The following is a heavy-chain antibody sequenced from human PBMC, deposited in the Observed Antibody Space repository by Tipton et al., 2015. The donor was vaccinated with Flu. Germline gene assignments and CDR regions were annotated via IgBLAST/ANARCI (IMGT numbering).Heavy chain of an antibody. V-gene: IGHV3-48*03. J-gene: IGHJ6*02. CDR2: ISKSGSDK. CDR3: ARDSLLMVSNISPGVKYYYNGMDV. CDR1: GFTFTNYD. Sequence: SLRLSCAASGFTFTNYDLNWVRQAPGKGLEWVSYISKSGSDKSYADSVKGRFTISRDNAKNSLYLHMNSLRAEDTAIYYCARDSLLMVSNISPGVKYYYNGMDVWGQGTTVTVSS. D-gene: IGHD2-8*01.